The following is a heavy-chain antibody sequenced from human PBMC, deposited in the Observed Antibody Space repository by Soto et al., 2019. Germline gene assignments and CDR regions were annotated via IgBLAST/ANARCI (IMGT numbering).Heavy chain of an antibody. Sequence: QVQLVQSGAEVKKPGSSVKVSCTASGGSLRNSVISWVRQAPAQRLEWMGGVIPILGTANYAQKFQGRVTMTAHEATSTACLDLSSLRPDDTPVYYCARLGHPGHWGPGTLVIVSP. CDR3: ARLGHPGH. J-gene: IGHJ4*02. CDR2: VIPILGTA. V-gene: IGHV1-69*01. CDR1: GGSLRNSV.